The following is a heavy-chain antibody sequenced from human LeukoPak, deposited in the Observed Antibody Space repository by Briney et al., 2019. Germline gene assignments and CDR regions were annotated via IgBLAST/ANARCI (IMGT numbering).Heavy chain of an antibody. V-gene: IGHV4-59*08. CDR3: GRHFTGTSGNYYTDS. Sequence: PSETLSLTCTVSGDSLSNSYWKWIRHSPAKGLEWIGYISSTGSNDYNPSLKSRVTISVDTSRNLFSLRLTSVTAADTAVYYCGRHFTGTSGNYYTDSWGQGTLVTVSS. D-gene: IGHD3-10*01. CDR1: GDSLSNSY. CDR2: ISSTGSN. J-gene: IGHJ5*01.